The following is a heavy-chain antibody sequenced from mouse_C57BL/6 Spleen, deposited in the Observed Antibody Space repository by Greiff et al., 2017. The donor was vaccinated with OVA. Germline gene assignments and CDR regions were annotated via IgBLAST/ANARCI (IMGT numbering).Heavy chain of an antibody. Sequence: QVQLQQSGAELVRPGASVTLSCKASGYTFTDYEMHWVKQTPVHGLEWIGAIDPETGGTAYNQKFKGKAILTADKSSSTAYMELRSLTSEDSAVYYCTRDDYGSSSYYFDYWGQGTTLTVSS. CDR1: GYTFTDYE. J-gene: IGHJ2*01. CDR2: IDPETGGT. CDR3: TRDDYGSSSYYFDY. D-gene: IGHD1-1*01. V-gene: IGHV1-15*01.